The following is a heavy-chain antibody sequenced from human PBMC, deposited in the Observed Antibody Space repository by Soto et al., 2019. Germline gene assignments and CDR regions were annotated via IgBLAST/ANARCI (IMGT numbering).Heavy chain of an antibody. Sequence: ASVKVSCKAAGYTFTSYGVTWVRQAPGQGLEWMGWISAYNGDTNYAQKLQGTVTMTTDTSTSTAYMELRSLRSDDTSVYYCARGSWLRGDCFDYWGQGTLVTVSS. D-gene: IGHD5-12*01. V-gene: IGHV1-18*04. CDR1: GYTFTSYG. J-gene: IGHJ4*02. CDR2: ISAYNGDT. CDR3: ARGSWLRGDCFDY.